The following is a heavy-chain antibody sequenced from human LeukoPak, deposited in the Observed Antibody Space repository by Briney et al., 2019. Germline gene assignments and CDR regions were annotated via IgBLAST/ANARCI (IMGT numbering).Heavy chain of an antibody. CDR1: GFSLGDFA. V-gene: IGHV3-33*08. J-gene: IGHJ5*02. CDR3: AGNWFDP. Sequence: GGSLRLSCAASGFSLGDFAIHWVRQAPGKGLEWVAVIWYDGSNKYYADSVKGRFTISRDNSKNTLYLQMNSLRAEDTAVYYCAGNWFDPWGQGTLVTVSS. CDR2: IWYDGSNK.